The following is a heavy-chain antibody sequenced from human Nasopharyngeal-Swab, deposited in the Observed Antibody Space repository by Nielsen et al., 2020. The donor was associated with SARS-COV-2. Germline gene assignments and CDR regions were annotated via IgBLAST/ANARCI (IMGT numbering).Heavy chain of an antibody. Sequence: GGSLRLSCAASGFTFDDYAMHWVRQAPGKGLEWVSGISWNSGSTGYADSVRGRFTISRDNAKNSLYLQMNSLRAEDTALYYCAKDKYSGTYYIFDYWGQGTLVTVSS. CDR3: AKDKYSGTYYIFDY. V-gene: IGHV3-9*01. J-gene: IGHJ4*02. CDR1: GFTFDDYA. D-gene: IGHD1-26*01. CDR2: ISWNSGST.